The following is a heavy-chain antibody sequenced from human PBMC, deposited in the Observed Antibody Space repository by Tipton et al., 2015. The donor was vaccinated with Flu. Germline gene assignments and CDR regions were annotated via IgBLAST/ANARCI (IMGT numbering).Heavy chain of an antibody. CDR2: ISNTGHTI. J-gene: IGHJ4*02. CDR3: ARLKHYYFDY. Sequence: QLVQSGGGLVKPGGSLRLSCGASGFTFSDYEMNWVRQAPGKGPEWVSYISNTGHTIYYTDSVQGRFTISRDNTNDSVHLQMNSLRAEDTAVYYCARLKHYYFDYWGQGTLVTVSS. CDR1: GFTFSDYE. V-gene: IGHV3-48*03.